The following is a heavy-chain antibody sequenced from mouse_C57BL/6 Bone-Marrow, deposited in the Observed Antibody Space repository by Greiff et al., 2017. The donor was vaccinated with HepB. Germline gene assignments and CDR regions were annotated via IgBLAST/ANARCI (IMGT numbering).Heavy chain of an antibody. CDR1: GFNIKDYY. CDR3: TALTWDGAWFAY. J-gene: IGHJ3*01. Sequence: EVQLQQSGAELVRPGASVKLSCTASGFNIKDYYMHWVKQRPEQGLEWIGRIDPEDGDTEYAPKFQGKATMTADTSSNTAYLQLSSLTSEDTAVYYCTALTWDGAWFAYWGQGTLVTVSA. V-gene: IGHV14-1*01. CDR2: IDPEDGDT. D-gene: IGHD4-1*01.